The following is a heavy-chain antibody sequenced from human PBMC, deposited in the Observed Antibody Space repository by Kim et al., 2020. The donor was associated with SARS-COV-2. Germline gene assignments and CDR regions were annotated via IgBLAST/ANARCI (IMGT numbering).Heavy chain of an antibody. CDR3: ARDRSFGSTLYYYFDY. D-gene: IGHD6-13*01. Sequence: GGSLRLSCAASGFTFISYAINWVRQAPGKGLEWVSYISSSSGKIDYADSVKGRFTISRDNAKNSVYLQMNSLRDEDTALYYCARDRSFGSTLYYYFDYWGQGALVTVSS. CDR1: GFTFISYA. J-gene: IGHJ4*02. CDR2: ISSSSGKI. V-gene: IGHV3-48*02.